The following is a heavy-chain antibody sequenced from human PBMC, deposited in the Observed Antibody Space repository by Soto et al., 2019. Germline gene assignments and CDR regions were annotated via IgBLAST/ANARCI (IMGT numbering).Heavy chain of an antibody. Sequence: SETLSLTCTVSGGSISSYYWSWIRQPPGKGLEWIGYIYYSGSTNYNPSLKSRVTISVDTSKNQFSLKLSSVTAADTAVYYCARRSGAYFDYWGQGTLVTVSS. V-gene: IGHV4-59*01. J-gene: IGHJ4*02. CDR1: GGSISSYY. CDR3: ARRSGAYFDY. D-gene: IGHD2-8*02. CDR2: IYYSGST.